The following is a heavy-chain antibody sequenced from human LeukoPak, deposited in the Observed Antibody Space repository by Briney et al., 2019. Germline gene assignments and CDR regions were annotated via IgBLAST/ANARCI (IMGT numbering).Heavy chain of an antibody. CDR1: GFSFEDYG. V-gene: IGHV3-20*01. Sequence: GGSLRLSCAASGFSFEDYGLNWVRQTPGKGLEWVSGLNWNGDSIGYADSVKGRFTISRDNAKNSLYLQMDSLRAEDTALYHCARVPYFDILTGYYFGGFDIWGRGTMVTVSS. CDR2: LNWNGDSI. J-gene: IGHJ3*02. CDR3: ARVPYFDILTGYYFGGFDI. D-gene: IGHD3-9*01.